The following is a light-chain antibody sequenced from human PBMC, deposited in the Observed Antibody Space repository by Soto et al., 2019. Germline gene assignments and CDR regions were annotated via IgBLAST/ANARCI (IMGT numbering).Light chain of an antibody. V-gene: IGKV3-20*01. CDR1: QTINNYY. CDR3: QQYASAYS. Sequence: EIVLTQSPGTLSLSPGERATLSCRASQTINNYYLAWYQHKPGQAPRLLIYGTSSRATGTPDRFRGSGSGTDFTLTITRLEPEDFAVYYCQQYASAYSFGQGTKLEIK. CDR2: GTS. J-gene: IGKJ2*01.